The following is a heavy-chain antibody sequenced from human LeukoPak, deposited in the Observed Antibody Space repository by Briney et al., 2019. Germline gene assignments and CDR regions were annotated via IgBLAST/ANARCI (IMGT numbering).Heavy chain of an antibody. CDR3: ASWVPDRGFDC. D-gene: IGHD3-10*01. J-gene: IGHJ4*02. CDR1: GFTFSRYW. Sequence: GGSLRLSCAASGFTFSRYWMSWVRQAPRKGLEWVANIKQDGSEKYYVDSVKGRFTISRDNAKSSLYLQMNYLRADDTAVYYCASWVPDRGFDCWGQGTLVTVSS. V-gene: IGHV3-7*03. CDR2: IKQDGSEK.